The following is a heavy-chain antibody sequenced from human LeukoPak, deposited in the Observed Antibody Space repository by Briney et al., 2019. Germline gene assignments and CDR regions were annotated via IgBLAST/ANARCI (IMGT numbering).Heavy chain of an antibody. CDR2: IWYDGSNK. J-gene: IGHJ4*02. CDR1: GFTFSSYG. V-gene: IGHV3-33*01. D-gene: IGHD6-13*01. Sequence: GGSLRLSCAASGFTFSSYGMHWVRQAPGKGLEWVAVIWYDGSNKYYADSVKGRFTISRDNSKNTLYLQMNSLRAEDTAVYYCARDREPAAAGPIDHWGQGNLVTVSS. CDR3: ARDREPAAAGPIDH.